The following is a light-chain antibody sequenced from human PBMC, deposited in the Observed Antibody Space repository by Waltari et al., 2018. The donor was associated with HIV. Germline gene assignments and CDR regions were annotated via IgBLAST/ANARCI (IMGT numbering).Light chain of an antibody. CDR2: CAY. V-gene: IGKV4-1*01. CDR1: KSVFLKSNKKYY. Sequence: ILITQSPDSLAVSLGERATNHCKCGKSVFLKSNKKYYLAWYHQKPGQPPKLLIYCAYTRDSAVPARFNGSASGTEFTLSIIRLQAEDVAVYYCHQYYSTLQKFGPGTKLNI. J-gene: IGKJ3*01. CDR3: HQYYSTLQK.